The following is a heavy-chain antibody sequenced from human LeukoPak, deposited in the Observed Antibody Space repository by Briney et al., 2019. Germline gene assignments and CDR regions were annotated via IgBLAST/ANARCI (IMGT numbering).Heavy chain of an antibody. CDR1: GGSISSYY. CDR3: ARTPSRGGFDV. CDR2: IHYTGST. V-gene: IGHV4-59*01. Sequence: SETLSLTCSVSGGSISSYYWSWIRQPPGKGLEWIAYIHYTGSTNYHPSLRSRVTISVDTSKNQFSLNLSSVTAADTAVYYCARTPSRGGFDVWGQGTTVTVSS. J-gene: IGHJ6*02.